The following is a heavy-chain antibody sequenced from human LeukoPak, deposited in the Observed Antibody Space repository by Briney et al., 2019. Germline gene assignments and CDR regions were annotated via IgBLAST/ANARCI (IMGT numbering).Heavy chain of an antibody. V-gene: IGHV4-59*08. CDR3: ASSGYYLYFDY. Sequence: PSETLSLTCTVSGGSISSYYWSWIRQPPGKGLEWIGYIYYRGSTNYNPSLKSRVTISVDTSKNQFSLKLSSVTAADTAVYYCASSGYYLYFDYWSQGTLVTVSS. CDR1: GGSISSYY. J-gene: IGHJ4*02. D-gene: IGHD3-22*01. CDR2: IYYRGST.